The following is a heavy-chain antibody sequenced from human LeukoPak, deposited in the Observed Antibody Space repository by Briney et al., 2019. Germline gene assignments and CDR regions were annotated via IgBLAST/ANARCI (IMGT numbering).Heavy chain of an antibody. J-gene: IGHJ3*02. CDR3: ARDRYYYDSSGYYYRSDDAFDI. CDR2: IYYSGSP. Sequence: PSETLSLTCTVSGGSLSSYYWSWIRQPPGKGLEWIGYIYYSGSPNYNPSLKSRVTISVDTSKNQFSLKLSSVTAADTAVYYCARDRYYYDSSGYYYRSDDAFDIWGQGTMVTVSS. CDR1: GGSLSSYY. V-gene: IGHV4-59*01. D-gene: IGHD3-22*01.